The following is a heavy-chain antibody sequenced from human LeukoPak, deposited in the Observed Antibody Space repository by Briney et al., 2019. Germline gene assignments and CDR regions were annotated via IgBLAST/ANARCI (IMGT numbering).Heavy chain of an antibody. V-gene: IGHV3-23*01. CDR1: GFTFGIYP. CDR2: LSAAGGGT. Sequence: PGGSLRLSCAASGFTFGIYPMSWVRQAPGKGLEWVSTLSAAGGGTYYADSVRGRFTISRDDSKNTLYLQMFSLRAEDTALYYCAKTSSSGWYAFDSWGQGTLVTVSS. D-gene: IGHD6-19*01. J-gene: IGHJ4*02. CDR3: AKTSSSGWYAFDS.